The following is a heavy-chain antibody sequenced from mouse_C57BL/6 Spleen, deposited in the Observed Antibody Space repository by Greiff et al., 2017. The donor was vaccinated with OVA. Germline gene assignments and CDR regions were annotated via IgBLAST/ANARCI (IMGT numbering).Heavy chain of an antibody. D-gene: IGHD1-1*01. V-gene: IGHV1-18*01. Sequence: VQLQQSGPELVKPGASVKIPCKASGYTFTDYNMDWVKQSHGKSLEWIGDINPNNGGTIYNQKFKGKATLTVDKSSSTAYMELRSLTSEDTAVYYCARGGAHYYGSSYDYFDYWGQGTTLTVSS. J-gene: IGHJ2*01. CDR3: ARGGAHYYGSSYDYFDY. CDR2: INPNNGGT. CDR1: GYTFTDYN.